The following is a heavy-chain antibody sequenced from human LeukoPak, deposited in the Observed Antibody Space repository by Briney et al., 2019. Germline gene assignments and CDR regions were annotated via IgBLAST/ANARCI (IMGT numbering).Heavy chain of an antibody. CDR2: ITHSGGTT. CDR1: GFTFSNYG. Sequence: GGSLRLSCAASGFTFSNYGMSWVRQAPGKGLEWVSSITHSGGTTYYADSVKGRFTISRDNSKNTLYLQMNSLRAEDTAIYYCAKDDSSGYYYRGNLHYWGQGTLVTVSS. V-gene: IGHV3-23*01. D-gene: IGHD3-22*01. J-gene: IGHJ4*02. CDR3: AKDDSSGYYYRGNLHY.